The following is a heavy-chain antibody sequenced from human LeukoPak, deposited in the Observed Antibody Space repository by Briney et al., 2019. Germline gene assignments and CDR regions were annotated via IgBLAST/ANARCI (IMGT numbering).Heavy chain of an antibody. D-gene: IGHD5-24*01. CDR3: AKVGWQPPDY. Sequence: PGGSLRLSCAASGFTFSSYAMSWVRQAPGKGLEWVSAISGRGDRTYYADSVKGRFTISRDNSRNTLYLQMNSLRAEDTPVYYCAKVGWQPPDYWGQGTLVTVSS. V-gene: IGHV3-23*01. CDR2: ISGRGDRT. CDR1: GFTFSSYA. J-gene: IGHJ4*02.